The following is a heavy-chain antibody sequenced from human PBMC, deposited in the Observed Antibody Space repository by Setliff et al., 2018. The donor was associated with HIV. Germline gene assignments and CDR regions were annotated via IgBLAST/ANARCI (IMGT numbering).Heavy chain of an antibody. CDR1: GASVSMPGW. CDR2: VSDGGT. V-gene: IGHV4-4*02. Sequence: SETLPLTCTVIGASVSMPGWWGWVRQSPGKRLEWIGEVSDGGTKYNPSLQGRATTSVDRSKNQFSLELRSVTAADTAVYYCVKEGRTSTVFDYWGQGVMVTVSS. J-gene: IGHJ4*02. D-gene: IGHD1-7*01. CDR3: VKEGRTSTVFDY.